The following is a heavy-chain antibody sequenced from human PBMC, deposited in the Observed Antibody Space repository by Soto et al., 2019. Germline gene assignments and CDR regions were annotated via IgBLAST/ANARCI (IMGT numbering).Heavy chain of an antibody. CDR2: INHSGST. Sequence: QVQLQQWGAGLLKPSETLFLTCAVYGGSFSGYYWSWIRQPPGKGLEWIGDINHSGSTNDNPSLKSRVTISVDTGKRQFSLKVRSVTAADTAVYYCARGTGGPRDGDYGTFYYYWGQRTLVTVS. CDR3: ARGTGGPRDGDYGTFYYY. V-gene: IGHV4-34*01. CDR1: GGSFSGYY. J-gene: IGHJ4*02. D-gene: IGHD4-17*01.